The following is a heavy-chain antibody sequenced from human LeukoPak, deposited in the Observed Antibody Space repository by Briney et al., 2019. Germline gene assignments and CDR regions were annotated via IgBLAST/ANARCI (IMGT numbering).Heavy chain of an antibody. J-gene: IGHJ6*03. CDR3: ARMYAILRYYYYYMDV. V-gene: IGHV3-48*01. Sequence: PGGSLRLSCAASGFTFSSYEMNWVRQAPGKGLEWVSYISSSSSTIYYADSVKGRFTISRDNAKNSLYLQMNSLRAEDTAVYYCARMYAILRYYYYYMDVWGKGTTVTVSS. CDR1: GFTFSSYE. CDR2: ISSSSSTI. D-gene: IGHD2-8*01.